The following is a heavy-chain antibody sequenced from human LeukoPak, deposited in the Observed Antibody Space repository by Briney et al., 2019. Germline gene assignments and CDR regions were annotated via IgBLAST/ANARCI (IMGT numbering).Heavy chain of an antibody. J-gene: IGHJ4*02. CDR2: IYYSGST. CDR3: ARDAEGRRYSPQDY. Sequence: SETLSLTCTVSGGSISSYYWSWIRQPPGKGLEWIGYIYYSGSTNYNPSLKSRVTISVDTSKNQFSLKLSSVTAADTAVYYCARDAEGRRYSPQDYWGRGTLVTVSP. CDR1: GGSISSYY. D-gene: IGHD5-18*01. V-gene: IGHV4-59*01.